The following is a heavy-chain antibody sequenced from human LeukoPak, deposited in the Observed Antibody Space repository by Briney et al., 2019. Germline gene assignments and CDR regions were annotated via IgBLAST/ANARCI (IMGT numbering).Heavy chain of an antibody. V-gene: IGHV3-21*01. D-gene: IGHD1-1*01. CDR1: GFTFSSYW. Sequence: GGSLRLSCAASGFTFSSYWMHWVRQAPGKGLVWVSSISSSSSNIYYADSVKGRFTISRDNAKNSLYLQMNSLRVEDTAVYYCARCTTGRTFGSLREIKRSREIDYWGQGTLVTVSS. CDR2: ISSSSSNI. CDR3: ARCTTGRTFGSLREIKRSREIDY. J-gene: IGHJ4*02.